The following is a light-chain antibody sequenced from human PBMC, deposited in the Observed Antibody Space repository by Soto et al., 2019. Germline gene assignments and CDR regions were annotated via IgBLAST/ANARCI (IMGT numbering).Light chain of an antibody. V-gene: IGLV2-8*01. CDR1: SSDVGGYNY. J-gene: IGLJ2*01. CDR3: ISYAGSNNLV. Sequence: QSALTQPPSASGSPGQSVTISCTGTSSDVGGYNYVSWYQQHPGKAPKLIIYEVSKRPSGVPDRFSGSKSGNTASLTVSGLQAEDEADYYCISYAGSNNLVFGGGTKLTVL. CDR2: EVS.